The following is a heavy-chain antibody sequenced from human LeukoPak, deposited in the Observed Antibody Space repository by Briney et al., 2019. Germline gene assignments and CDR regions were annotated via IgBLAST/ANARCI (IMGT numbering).Heavy chain of an antibody. D-gene: IGHD3-16*01. CDR2: ISYDGSNK. Sequence: PGGSLRLSCAASGFTFSSYGMHWVRQAPGKGLEWVAVISYDGSNKYYADSVKGRFTISRDNSKNTLYLQMNSLRAEDTAVYYCARGTRRIQVLGGGGDYWGQGTLVTVSS. CDR1: GFTFSSYG. V-gene: IGHV3-30*03. J-gene: IGHJ4*02. CDR3: ARGTRRIQVLGGGGDY.